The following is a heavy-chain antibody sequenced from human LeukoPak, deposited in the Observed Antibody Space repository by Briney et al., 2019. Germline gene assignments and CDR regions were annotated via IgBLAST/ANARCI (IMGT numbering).Heavy chain of an antibody. CDR1: GYTFTGYY. D-gene: IGHD3-3*01. J-gene: IGHJ5*02. CDR3: TRPYYDFWSGYADNWFDP. CDR2: INPNSGGT. V-gene: IGHV1-2*02. Sequence: GASVKVSCKASGYTFTGYYMHWVRQAPGQGLEWMGWINPNSGGTNYAQKFQGRVTMTRDTSISTAYMELSRLRSDDTAVYYSTRPYYDFWSGYADNWFDPWGQGTLVTVSS.